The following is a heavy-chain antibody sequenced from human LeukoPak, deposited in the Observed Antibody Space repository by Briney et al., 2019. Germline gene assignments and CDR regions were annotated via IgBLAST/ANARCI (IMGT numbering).Heavy chain of an antibody. CDR1: GGSFSGFY. Sequence: PSETLSLTCAVYGGSFSGFYWSWIRQPPGKGLEWIGEINHSGSTNYNPSLKSRVTISVDTSKNQFSMKLSSVTAADTAVYYCARNTDYGSGDYPAYFDYWGQGTLVTVSS. CDR2: INHSGST. J-gene: IGHJ4*02. CDR3: ARNTDYGSGDYPAYFDY. V-gene: IGHV4-34*01. D-gene: IGHD3-10*01.